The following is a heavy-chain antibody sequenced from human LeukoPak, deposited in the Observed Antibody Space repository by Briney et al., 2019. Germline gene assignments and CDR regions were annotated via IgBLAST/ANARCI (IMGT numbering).Heavy chain of an antibody. CDR2: IYYSGST. V-gene: IGHV4-39*01. CDR1: GGSISSNNYY. J-gene: IGHJ6*03. CDR3: ARHPFNYYYYMDV. Sequence: SETLSLTCTVSGGSISSNNYYWGWLRQPPGMGLEWMATIYYSGSTYYNPSLKSRVTISVDTSKNQFSLKLSSVTAADTAVYYCARHPFNYYYYMDVWGKGTTVTVSS.